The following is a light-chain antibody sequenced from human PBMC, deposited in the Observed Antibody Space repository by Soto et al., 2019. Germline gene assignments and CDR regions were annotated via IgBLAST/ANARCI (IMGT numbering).Light chain of an antibody. CDR1: QSVSSNY. V-gene: IGKV3-20*01. Sequence: ESVLTQSPGTLSLSPGERATLSCRASQSVSSNYLAWYQQKPGQAPRLLIYGASTRATGIPDRFSGSGSGTDFTLTISRLEPEDSAVYYCQQYGSSPTWTFGKGPRWKSN. CDR2: GAS. J-gene: IGKJ1*01. CDR3: QQYGSSPTWT.